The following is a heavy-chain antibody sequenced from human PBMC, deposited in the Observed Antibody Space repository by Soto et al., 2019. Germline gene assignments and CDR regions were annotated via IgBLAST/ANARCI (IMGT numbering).Heavy chain of an antibody. V-gene: IGHV1-69*06. D-gene: IGHD2-2*01. CDR1: GGTFSSYA. J-gene: IGHJ6*02. CDR3: ARDNIVVVPAASLYYYYGMDV. CDR2: IIPIFGTA. Sequence: SVKVSCKASGGTFSSYAISWVRQAPGQGLEWMGGIIPIFGTANYAQKFQGRVTITADKSTSTAYMELSSLRSEDTAVYYCARDNIVVVPAASLYYYYGMDVWGQGTTVTVSS.